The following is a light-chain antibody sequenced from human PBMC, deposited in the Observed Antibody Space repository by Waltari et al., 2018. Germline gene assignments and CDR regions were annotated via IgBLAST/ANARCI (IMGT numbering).Light chain of an antibody. CDR2: DVN. J-gene: IGLJ1*01. CDR3: SSYTSSRAIFV. CDR1: GSDVGGYDY. V-gene: IGLV2-14*01. Sequence: QSALTQPASVSGSPGQSITISCTGTGSDVGGYDYVSWYQRHPGKVPKVMIYDVNKKPLGVSDRFAGSKSGYTASLTISGLQAQDEADYYCSSYTSSRAIFVFGIGTKVTVL.